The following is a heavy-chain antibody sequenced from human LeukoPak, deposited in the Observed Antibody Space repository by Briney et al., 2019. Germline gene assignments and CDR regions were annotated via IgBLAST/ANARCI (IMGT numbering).Heavy chain of an antibody. CDR3: ARERVNLAAAGDLDY. CDR1: GGSISSYY. J-gene: IGHJ4*02. V-gene: IGHV4-4*07. D-gene: IGHD6-13*01. Sequence: SETLSLTCTVSGGSISSYYWSWIRQPAGKGLEWIGRIYTSGSTNYNPSLKSRVTMSVDTSKNQFSLKLSSVTAADTAVYYCARERVNLAAAGDLDYWGQGTLVTVSS. CDR2: IYTSGST.